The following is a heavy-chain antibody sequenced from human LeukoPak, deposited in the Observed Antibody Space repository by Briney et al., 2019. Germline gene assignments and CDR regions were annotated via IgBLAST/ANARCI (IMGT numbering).Heavy chain of an antibody. J-gene: IGHJ1*01. Sequence: SSETLSLTCTVSGGSISSYYWSWIRQPAGKGLEWIGRIYTSGSTNYNPSLKSRVTMSVDTSKNQFSLKLSSVTAADTAVYYCACIAAAGSTYFQHWGQGTLVTVSS. V-gene: IGHV4-4*07. CDR3: ACIAAAGSTYFQH. D-gene: IGHD6-13*01. CDR1: GGSISSYY. CDR2: IYTSGST.